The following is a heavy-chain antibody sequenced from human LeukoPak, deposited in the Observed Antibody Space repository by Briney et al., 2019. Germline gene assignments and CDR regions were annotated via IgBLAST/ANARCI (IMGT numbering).Heavy chain of an antibody. CDR3: GRVKRDGSNPRWIDY. V-gene: IGHV3-53*01. CDR1: GFTVSSNY. D-gene: IGHD5-24*01. J-gene: IGHJ4*02. Sequence: GRSLRLSCAASGFTVSSNYMTWVRQAPGKGLEWVSIIYSGGSTYYADSVKGRFTISRDNSKNTVYIQMNSLRVEDTAIYYCGRVKRDGSNPRWIDYWGQGTLVTVSS. CDR2: IYSGGST.